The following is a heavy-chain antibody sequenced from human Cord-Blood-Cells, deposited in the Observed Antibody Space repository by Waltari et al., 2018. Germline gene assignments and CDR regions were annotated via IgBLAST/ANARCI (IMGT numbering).Heavy chain of an antibody. V-gene: IGHV3-48*02. Sequence: EVQLVESGGGLVQPGGSLRLSCAASGFPFSSYSMTWVRQAPGKGLEWVSYISSSSSTIYYADSVKGRFTISRDNAKNSLYLQMNSLRDEDTAVYYCARDLWYGDYAFDIWGQGTMVTVSS. CDR3: ARDLWYGDYAFDI. J-gene: IGHJ3*02. CDR1: GFPFSSYS. D-gene: IGHD4-17*01. CDR2: ISSSSSTI.